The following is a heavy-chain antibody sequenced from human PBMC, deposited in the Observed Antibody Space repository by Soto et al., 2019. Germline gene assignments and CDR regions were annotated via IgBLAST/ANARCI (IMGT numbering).Heavy chain of an antibody. D-gene: IGHD6-19*01. CDR3: ARDRGEQWLDANWFDP. CDR1: GFTFSSYG. J-gene: IGHJ5*02. CDR2: IWYDGSNK. Sequence: QVQLVESGGGVVLPGRSLRLSCAASGFTFSSYGMHWVRQAPGKGLEWVAVIWYDGSNKYYADSVKGRFTISRDNSKNTLYLQMNSLRAEDTAVYYCARDRGEQWLDANWFDPWGQGTLVTVSS. V-gene: IGHV3-33*01.